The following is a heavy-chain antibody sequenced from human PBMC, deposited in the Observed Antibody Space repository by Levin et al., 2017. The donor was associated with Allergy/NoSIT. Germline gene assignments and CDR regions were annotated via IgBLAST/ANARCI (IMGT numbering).Heavy chain of an antibody. J-gene: IGHJ4*02. CDR2: ISYDGSNK. D-gene: IGHD3-9*01. Sequence: GGSLRLSCAASGFTFSSYGMHWVRQAPGKGLEWVAVISYDGSNKYYVDSVKGRFTISRDNSKNTLYLQMNSLRAEDTAVYYCAKDGEIRYFDWLLSHHNYFDYWGQGTLVTVSS. V-gene: IGHV3-30*18. CDR3: AKDGEIRYFDWLLSHHNYFDY. CDR1: GFTFSSYG.